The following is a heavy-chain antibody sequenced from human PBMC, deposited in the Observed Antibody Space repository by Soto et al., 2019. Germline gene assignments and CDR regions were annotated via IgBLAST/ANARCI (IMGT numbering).Heavy chain of an antibody. CDR1: GFTVSSNY. CDR2: IYSGGSA. Sequence: QPGGSLKLSCAASGFTVSSNYMSWVRQAPGKGLEWVSVIYSGGSAYYADSVKGRFTISRDNAKNSLYLQMNSLRAEDTAVYYCARSHLYYDSSGYPDYWGQGTLVTVSS. V-gene: IGHV3-53*01. CDR3: ARSHLYYDSSGYPDY. J-gene: IGHJ4*02. D-gene: IGHD3-22*01.